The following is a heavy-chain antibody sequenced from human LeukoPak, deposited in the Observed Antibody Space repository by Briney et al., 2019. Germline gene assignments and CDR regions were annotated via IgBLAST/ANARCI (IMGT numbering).Heavy chain of an antibody. CDR3: ARSSFSNGMAV. Sequence: GGSLRLSCAASGFTFSSYDMNWVRQAPGKGLEWVSYIGGSRSGIYYADSVKGQFTISRDNARNSLYLQMNSLRAEDTAVYYCARSSFSNGMAVWGRGTTVTVSS. CDR1: GFTFSSYD. D-gene: IGHD3-10*01. CDR2: IGGSRSGI. J-gene: IGHJ6*04. V-gene: IGHV3-48*03.